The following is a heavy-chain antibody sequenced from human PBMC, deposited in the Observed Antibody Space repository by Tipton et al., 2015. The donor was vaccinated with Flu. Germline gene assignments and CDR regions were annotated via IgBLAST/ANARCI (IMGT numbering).Heavy chain of an antibody. CDR2: IYYSGST. V-gene: IGHV4-39*06. CDR1: GDSISTTFYY. Sequence: TLSLTCTVSGDSISTTFYYWGWVRQPPGKGLEWICSIYYSGSTNYNPSRKIRVTISVDTSKNQFPLNLSPVTAADTAVYDCAGGDCSSTSCPDYWGLESLVTVAS. J-gene: IGHJ4*02. D-gene: IGHD2-2*01. CDR3: AGGDCSSTSCPDY.